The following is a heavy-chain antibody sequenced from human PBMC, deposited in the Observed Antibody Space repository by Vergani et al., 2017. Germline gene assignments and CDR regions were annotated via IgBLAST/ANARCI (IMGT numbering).Heavy chain of an antibody. CDR1: GGSISSSSYY. Sequence: QLQLQESLPGLVKPSETLSLTCTVSGGSISSSSYYWGWIRQPPGKGLEWIGSIYYSGSTYYNPSLKSRVTISVDTSKNQFSLKLSSVTAADTAVYYCARLRYDILTTDWGQGTLVTVSS. CDR3: ARLRYDILTTD. D-gene: IGHD3-9*01. J-gene: IGHJ4*02. CDR2: IYYSGST. V-gene: IGHV4-39*01.